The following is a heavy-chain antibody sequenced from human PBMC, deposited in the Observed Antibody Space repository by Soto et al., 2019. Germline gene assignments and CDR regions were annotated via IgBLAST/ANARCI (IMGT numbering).Heavy chain of an antibody. V-gene: IGHV3-7*03. CDR2: IKQDGSEK. J-gene: IGHJ5*02. Sequence: GGSLRLSCAASGFTFSSYWMSWVRQAPGKGLEWVANIKQDGSEKYYVDSVKGRFTISRDNAKNSLYLQMNSLRAEDTAVYYCARDHADIVVVPAAMGWFDPWGQGTMVTVYS. CDR3: ARDHADIVVVPAAMGWFDP. D-gene: IGHD2-2*01. CDR1: GFTFSSYW.